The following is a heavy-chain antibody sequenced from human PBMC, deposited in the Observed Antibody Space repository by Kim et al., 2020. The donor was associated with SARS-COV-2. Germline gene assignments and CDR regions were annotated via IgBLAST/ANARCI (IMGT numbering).Heavy chain of an antibody. V-gene: IGHV4-34*01. Sequence: SETLSLTCAVYGGSFSGYYWSWIRQPPGKGLEWIGEINHSGSTNYNPSLKSRVTISVDTSKNQFSLKLSSVTAADTAVYYCARTRWFYPCGQGTLVTVYS. CDR3: ARTRWFYP. J-gene: IGHJ5*02. CDR1: GGSFSGYY. CDR2: INHSGST.